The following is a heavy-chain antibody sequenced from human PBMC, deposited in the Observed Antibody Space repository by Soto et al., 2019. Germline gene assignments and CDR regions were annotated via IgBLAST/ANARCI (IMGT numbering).Heavy chain of an antibody. J-gene: IGHJ6*02. D-gene: IGHD1-26*01. Sequence: SETLSLTCAVSGGSISSSNWWSWVRQPPGKGLEWIGEIYHSGRTNYNPSLKSRVTISVDKSKNQFSLKLSSVTAADTAVYYCARVDLGVGAKDYYGMDVWGQGTTVTVSS. V-gene: IGHV4-4*02. CDR2: IYHSGRT. CDR3: ARVDLGVGAKDYYGMDV. CDR1: GGSISSSNW.